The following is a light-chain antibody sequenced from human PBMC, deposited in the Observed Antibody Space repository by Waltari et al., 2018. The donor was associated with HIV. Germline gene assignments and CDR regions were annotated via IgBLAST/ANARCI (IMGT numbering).Light chain of an antibody. Sequence: QSALTQPASVSGSPGQSITISCTGATSDVGTYDFVSWYQQHPGKAPKLIIFEVSERPSGVSDRFSGSKSGTSATLGITGLQTGDEADYYCATWDSSLSAVVFGGGTNLTVL. V-gene: IGLV2-14*02. CDR3: ATWDSSLSAVV. CDR2: EVS. J-gene: IGLJ2*01. CDR1: TSDVGTYDF.